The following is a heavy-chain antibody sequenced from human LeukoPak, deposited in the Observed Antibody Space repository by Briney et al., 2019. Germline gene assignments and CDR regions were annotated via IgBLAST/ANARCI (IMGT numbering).Heavy chain of an antibody. CDR2: INSDGSST. CDR1: GFTFSSYV. CDR3: ARDGTYSSSSFDY. D-gene: IGHD6-6*01. Sequence: GGSLRLSCAASGFTFSSYVMNWVRQAPGKGLVWVSRINSDGSSTSYADSVKGRYTISRDSAKNTLYLQMNSLRAEDTAVYYCARDGTYSSSSFDYWGQGTLVTVSS. V-gene: IGHV3-74*01. J-gene: IGHJ4*02.